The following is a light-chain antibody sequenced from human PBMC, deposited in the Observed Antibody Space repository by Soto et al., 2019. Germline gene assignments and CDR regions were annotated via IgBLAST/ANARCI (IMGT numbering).Light chain of an antibody. V-gene: IGKV3-20*01. Sequence: ESVLAQSPGTLSLSPGEGATLSCRSSRIVISNYLAWYQKKPGKAPRLLIYGASNRATGVPDRFSGSGSGTDFTLTIRGLESEDVAVYFCQKYDTSPYSFGHGTKLESK. J-gene: IGKJ2*03. CDR3: QKYDTSPYS. CDR2: GAS. CDR1: RIVISNY.